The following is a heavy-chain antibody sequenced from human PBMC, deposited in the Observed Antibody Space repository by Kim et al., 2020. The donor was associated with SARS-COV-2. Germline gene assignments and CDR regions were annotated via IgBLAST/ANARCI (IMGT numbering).Heavy chain of an antibody. CDR1: GGSFSGYY. CDR3: ARGGGFIAAAGPARGWFDP. J-gene: IGHJ5*02. V-gene: IGHV4-34*01. CDR2: INHSGST. Sequence: SETLSLTCAVYGGSFSGYYWSWIRQPPGEGLEWIGEINHSGSTNYNPSLKSRVTISVDTSKNQFSLKLSSVTAADTAVYYCARGGGFIAAAGPARGWFDPWGQGTLVAVSS. D-gene: IGHD6-13*01.